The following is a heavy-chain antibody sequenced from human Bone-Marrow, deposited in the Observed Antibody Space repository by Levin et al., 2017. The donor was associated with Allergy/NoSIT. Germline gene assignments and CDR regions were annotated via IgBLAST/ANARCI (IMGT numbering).Heavy chain of an antibody. CDR3: GPNRGPRDFGY. J-gene: IGHJ4*02. CDR1: GFTFSSYA. Sequence: PGGSLRLSCAASGFTFSSYAMSWVRQAPGKGLEWVSGISGSGGSTDYADSVKGRVTISRDNSNNMLYLQMDSLRAEDTAVYYCGPNRGPRDFGYWGQGTLVTVSS. V-gene: IGHV3-23*01. CDR2: ISGSGGST. D-gene: IGHD1-14*01.